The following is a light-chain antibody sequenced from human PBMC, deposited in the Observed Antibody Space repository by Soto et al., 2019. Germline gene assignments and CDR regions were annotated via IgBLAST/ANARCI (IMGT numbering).Light chain of an antibody. V-gene: IGKV1-5*03. CDR1: LSISSW. Sequence: DIQMTQSPSSLSASVGDIVTFTCRASLSISSWLAWYQQKAGKAPKLLIYKASALESGVPSRFSGSGSGTEFTLTISSLEPEDFATYYCQHYNTYPWTFGQGTKVDIK. CDR3: QHYNTYPWT. CDR2: KAS. J-gene: IGKJ1*01.